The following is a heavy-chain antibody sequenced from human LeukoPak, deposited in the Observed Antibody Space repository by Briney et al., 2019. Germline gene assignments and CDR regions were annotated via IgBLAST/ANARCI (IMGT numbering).Heavy chain of an antibody. CDR1: GLTVTTSY. V-gene: IGHV3-53*01. D-gene: IGHD3-10*01. CDR3: ASRSGSSGSHLDY. CDR2: IYSGGST. J-gene: IGHJ4*02. Sequence: GGSLRLSCAASGLTVTTSYMSWVRQAPGKGLDWVSVIYSGGSTYYADSVKGRFTISRDNSKNTLCLQMNSLRADDTAVFYCASRSGSSGSHLDYWGQGTLVTVSS.